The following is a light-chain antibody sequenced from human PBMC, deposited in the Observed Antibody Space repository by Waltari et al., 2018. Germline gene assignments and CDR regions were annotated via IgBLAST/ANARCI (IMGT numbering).Light chain of an antibody. V-gene: IGKV2-28*01. J-gene: IGKJ5*01. CDR2: LSS. Sequence: IVMTQSPLSLPVTPGEPASFSCRSSQSLLHSNGFNYVDWYLQKPGRSPQLLIYLSSYRASGVPDRFSGSGSGTDFTLKISGVEAEDVGVYYCMQTLQTPVTFGQGTRLDVK. CDR1: QSLLHSNGFNY. CDR3: MQTLQTPVT.